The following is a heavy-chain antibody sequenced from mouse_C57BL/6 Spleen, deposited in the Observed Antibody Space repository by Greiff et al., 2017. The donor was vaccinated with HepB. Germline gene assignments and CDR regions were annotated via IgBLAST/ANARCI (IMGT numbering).Heavy chain of an antibody. CDR1: GYTFTSYW. CDR3: ARGRVTTDYFDY. J-gene: IGHJ2*01. V-gene: IGHV1-50*01. CDR2: IDPSDSYT. D-gene: IGHD1-1*01. Sequence: VKLQQPGAELVKPGASVKLSCKASGYTFTSYWMQWVKQRPGQGLEWIGEIDPSDSYTNYNQKFKGKATLTVDTSSSTAYMQLSSLTSEDSAVYYCARGRVTTDYFDYWGQGTTLTVSS.